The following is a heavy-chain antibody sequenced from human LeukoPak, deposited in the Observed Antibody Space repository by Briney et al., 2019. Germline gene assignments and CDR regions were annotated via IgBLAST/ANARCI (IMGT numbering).Heavy chain of an antibody. V-gene: IGHV1-3*01. Sequence: GASVKVSCKASGYTFTTYAMHWVRQAPGQRLEWMGWINGGNGNTKYSQKFQGRVTISRDTSASTAYMELSSLRSEDTAVYYCARDEIEELLTGWGGMDVWGQGTTVTVPS. J-gene: IGHJ6*02. CDR1: GYTFTTYA. D-gene: IGHD3-10*01. CDR3: ARDEIEELLTGWGGMDV. CDR2: INGGNGNT.